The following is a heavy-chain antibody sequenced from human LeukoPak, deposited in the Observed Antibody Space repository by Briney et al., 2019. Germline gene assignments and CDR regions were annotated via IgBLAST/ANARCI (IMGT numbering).Heavy chain of an antibody. J-gene: IGHJ3*02. V-gene: IGHV4-39*01. D-gene: IGHD6-6*01. CDR1: GGSISSSSYY. Sequence: SETLSLTCTVSGGSISSSSYYWGWIRQPPGKGLEWIGSIYYSGSTYYSPSLKSRVTISVDTSKNQFSLKLSSVTAADTAVYYCASGGVIAARWRVSHAFDIWGQGTMVTVSS. CDR2: IYYSGST. CDR3: ASGGVIAARWRVSHAFDI.